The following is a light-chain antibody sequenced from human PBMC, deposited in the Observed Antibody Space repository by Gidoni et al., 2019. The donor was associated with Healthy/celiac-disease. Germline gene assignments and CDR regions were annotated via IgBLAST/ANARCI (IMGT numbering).Light chain of an antibody. J-gene: IGKJ2*01. CDR1: QSISSW. CDR3: QQYNSYPYT. Sequence: DIQMTQSPSTMSASVGDRVTITCRASQSISSWLAWYQQKPGKAPKLLIYKASSLESGVPSRFSGSGSGTEFTLTISSLQPDDFATYYCQQYNSYPYTFGQGTKLEIK. CDR2: KAS. V-gene: IGKV1-5*03.